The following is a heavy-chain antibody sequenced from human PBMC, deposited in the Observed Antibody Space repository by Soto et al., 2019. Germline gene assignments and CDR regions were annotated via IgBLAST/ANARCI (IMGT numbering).Heavy chain of an antibody. V-gene: IGHV4-39*01. J-gene: IGHJ5*02. CDR2: IYYSGST. CDR1: GGSISSSTYY. CDR3: ARRVLRFLEWLPKARGWFDP. Sequence: PSETLSLTCTVSGGSISSSTYYWGWIRQPPGKGLEWIGSIYYSGSTYYNPSLKSRVTISVDTSKNQFSLKLSSVTAADTAVYYCARRVLRFLEWLPKARGWFDPWGQGTLVTVSS. D-gene: IGHD3-3*01.